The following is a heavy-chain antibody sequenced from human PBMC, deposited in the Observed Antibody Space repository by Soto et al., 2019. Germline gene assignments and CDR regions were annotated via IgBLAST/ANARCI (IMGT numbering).Heavy chain of an antibody. CDR1: GGSISSGGYY. Sequence: PSETLSLTCTVSGGSISSGGYYWSWIRQHPGKGLERIGYIYYSGSTYYNPSLKSRVTISVDTSKNQFSLKLSSVTAADTAVYYCARVDGSGSNPYYYYGMDVWGQGTTVTVSS. CDR2: IYYSGST. CDR3: ARVDGSGSNPYYYYGMDV. V-gene: IGHV4-31*03. D-gene: IGHD3-10*01. J-gene: IGHJ6*02.